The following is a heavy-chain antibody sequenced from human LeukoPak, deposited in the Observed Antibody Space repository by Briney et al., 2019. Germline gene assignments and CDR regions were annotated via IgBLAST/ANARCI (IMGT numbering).Heavy chain of an antibody. Sequence: ASVKVSCKASGGTFSSYAISWVRQAPGQGLEWMGGIIPIFGTANYAQKFQGRVTITADESTSTAYMELSSLRSEDTAVYYCTLVGATLDYFDYWGQGTLVTVSS. CDR2: IIPIFGTA. V-gene: IGHV1-69*13. CDR1: GGTFSSYA. J-gene: IGHJ4*02. CDR3: TLVGATLDYFDY. D-gene: IGHD1-26*01.